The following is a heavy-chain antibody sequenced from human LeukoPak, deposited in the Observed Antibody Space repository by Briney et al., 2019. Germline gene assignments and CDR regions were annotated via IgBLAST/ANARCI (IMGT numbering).Heavy chain of an antibody. J-gene: IGHJ4*02. CDR1: GFTFSSYD. Sequence: GGSLRLSCAASGFTFSSYDVSWVRQAPGKGLEWVAVISYDGSNKYYADSVKGRFTISRDNSKNTLYLQMNSLRAEDTAVYYCAKVSAGGSGWYYFDYWGQGTLVTVSS. D-gene: IGHD6-19*01. CDR2: ISYDGSNK. CDR3: AKVSAGGSGWYYFDY. V-gene: IGHV3-30*18.